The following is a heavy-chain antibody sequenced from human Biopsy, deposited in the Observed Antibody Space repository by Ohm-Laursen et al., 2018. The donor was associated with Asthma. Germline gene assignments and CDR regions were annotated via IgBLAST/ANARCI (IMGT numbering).Heavy chain of an antibody. J-gene: IGHJ4*02. CDR3: ARKAGSCISRTCYSLDF. Sequence: SVKVSCQSLGGTFNTYVIGWVRQAPGQGHEWMGGINSVFGTTTYPQKFQDRVTITADDSTSTVYMELSSLRSEDTAVYYCARKAGSCISRTCYSLDFWGQGTLVTVSS. CDR2: INSVFGTT. D-gene: IGHD2-2*01. CDR1: GGTFNTYV. V-gene: IGHV1-69*13.